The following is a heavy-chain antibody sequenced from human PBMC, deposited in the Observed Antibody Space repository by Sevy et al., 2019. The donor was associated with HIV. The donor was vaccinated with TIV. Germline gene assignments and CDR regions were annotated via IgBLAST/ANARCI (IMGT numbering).Heavy chain of an antibody. CDR2: IYYTGHI. J-gene: IGHJ4*02. D-gene: IGHD1-26*01. V-gene: IGHV4-59*08. CDR1: GGSITSLY. Sequence: SETLSLTCTVSGGSITSLYWNWIRQPPGKGLEWIANIYYTGHINYNPSLKSRVTLSLYTSKNQFSLRLSSVTAADTAMYYCAGENAWGRGYSWGQGTLVTVSS. CDR3: AGENAWGRGYS.